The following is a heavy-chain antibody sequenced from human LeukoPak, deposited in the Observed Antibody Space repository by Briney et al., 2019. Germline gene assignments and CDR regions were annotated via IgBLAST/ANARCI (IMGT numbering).Heavy chain of an antibody. J-gene: IGHJ4*02. V-gene: IGHV4-59*12. CDR1: GGSISSYY. D-gene: IGHD3-22*01. Sequence: SETLSLTCTVSGGSISSYYWSWIRQPPGKGLEWIGYIYYSGSTNYNPSLKSRVTISVDTSKNQFSLKLSSVTAADTAVYYCARDGSYYYDSSGYPFDYWGQGTLVTVSS. CDR2: IYYSGST. CDR3: ARDGSYYYDSSGYPFDY.